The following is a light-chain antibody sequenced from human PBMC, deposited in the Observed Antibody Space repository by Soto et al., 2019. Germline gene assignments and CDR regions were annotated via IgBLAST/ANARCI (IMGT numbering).Light chain of an antibody. Sequence: EIVVTQSPALLSLSPGERVTLSCRASQSVISSIAWYQQKRGQAPRLLIYGASTRATGIPARFSGSGSGTEFFLTISSLQSEDFAMYYCQHYNNWLGTFGGGTKVEIK. CDR2: GAS. CDR3: QHYNNWLGT. CDR1: QSVISS. V-gene: IGKV3-15*01. J-gene: IGKJ4*01.